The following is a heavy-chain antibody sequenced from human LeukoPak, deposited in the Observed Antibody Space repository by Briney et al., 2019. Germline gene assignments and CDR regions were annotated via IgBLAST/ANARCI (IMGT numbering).Heavy chain of an antibody. CDR2: IYWDDDN. D-gene: IGHD3-10*01. CDR1: GFSLSSSGVG. CDR3: AHRLVREGAWFDP. J-gene: IGHJ5*02. Sequence: SGPTLVKPTQTLTLTFTFSGFSLSSSGVGVGWIRQPPGKALEWLAYIYWDDDNRYSPSLKTRLTVTKDTSKNEVVLTMTNMDPADTGTYFCAHRLVREGAWFDPWGQGTLVTVSS. V-gene: IGHV2-5*02.